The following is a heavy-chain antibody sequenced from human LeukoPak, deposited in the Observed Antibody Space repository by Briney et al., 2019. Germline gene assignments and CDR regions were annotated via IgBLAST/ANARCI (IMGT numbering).Heavy chain of an antibody. CDR3: AGISTGSCFRH. Sequence: SSETLSLTCTVSGYSITSDYYWGWIRQSPARGLEWLGSISRSGNTYYDPSFKSRVTISRDTSKNQFSLKLNSVTAADTALYYCAGISTGSCFRHWGQGTVVTVSS. CDR2: ISRSGNT. V-gene: IGHV4-38-2*02. J-gene: IGHJ1*01. D-gene: IGHD4-17*01. CDR1: GYSITSDYY.